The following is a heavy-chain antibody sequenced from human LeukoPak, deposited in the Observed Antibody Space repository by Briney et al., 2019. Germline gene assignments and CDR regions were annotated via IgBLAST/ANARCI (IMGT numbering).Heavy chain of an antibody. CDR3: ARRRYCSGGSCFGDAFDI. Sequence: GESLKISCKVSGYSFTSYWIGWVRQMPGKGLEWVGIVNPGDSDTSYSPSFHGQVTISADKSITTAYLQWSSLRASDTAMYYCARRRYCSGGSCFGDAFDIWGQGTMVTVPS. CDR2: VNPGDSDT. J-gene: IGHJ3*02. V-gene: IGHV5-51*01. D-gene: IGHD2-15*01. CDR1: GYSFTSYW.